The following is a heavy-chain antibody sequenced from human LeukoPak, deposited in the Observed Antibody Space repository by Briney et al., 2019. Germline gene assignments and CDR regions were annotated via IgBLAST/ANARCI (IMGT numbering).Heavy chain of an antibody. CDR3: ARARGDSSRLDY. D-gene: IGHD4-17*01. CDR1: GGSITGGGYY. Sequence: SETLSLTCTVSGGSITGGGYYWSWIRQHPWKGLEWIGYIYYSDNTYYNPSLKSRVTISADTSKNQFSLKLNSVTAADTAVYYCARARGDSSRLDYWGQGTLVTVSS. J-gene: IGHJ4*02. V-gene: IGHV4-31*03. CDR2: IYYSDNT.